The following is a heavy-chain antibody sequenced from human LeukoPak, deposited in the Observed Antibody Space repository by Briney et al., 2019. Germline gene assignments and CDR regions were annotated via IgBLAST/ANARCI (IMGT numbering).Heavy chain of an antibody. CDR2: IFYNGNT. J-gene: IGHJ6*02. Sequence: SETLSLTCTVSGGSIGGYFWSWLRQPPGKGLEWVGWIFYNGNTNYNSSLKSRLTISVDTSKNQFSLKLSSVTAADTAVYYCARDAVVPAAILADYYYYGMDVWGQGTTVTVSS. CDR3: ARDAVVPAAILADYYYYGMDV. D-gene: IGHD2-2*01. CDR1: GGSIGGYF. V-gene: IGHV4-59*01.